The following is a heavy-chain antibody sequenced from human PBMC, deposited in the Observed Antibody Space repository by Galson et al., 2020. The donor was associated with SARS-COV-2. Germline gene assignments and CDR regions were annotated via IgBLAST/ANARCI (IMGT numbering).Heavy chain of an antibody. J-gene: IGHJ6*02. CDR1: GFTFSSYA. D-gene: IGHD3-10*01. Sequence: GESLKISCAASGFTFSSYAMSWVRQAPGKGLEWVSAISGSGGSTYYADSVKGRFTISRDNSKNTLYLQMNSLRAEDTAVYYCAKDVLLWFGGDYYGMDVWGQGTTVTVSS. CDR3: AKDVLLWFGGDYYGMDV. V-gene: IGHV3-23*01. CDR2: ISGSGGST.